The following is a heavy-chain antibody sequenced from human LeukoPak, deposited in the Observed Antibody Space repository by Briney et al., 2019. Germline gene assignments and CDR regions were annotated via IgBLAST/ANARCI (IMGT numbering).Heavy chain of an antibody. Sequence: PGGSLRLSCAASGFTFRNYWMHWVRQVPGKGLVWVSRINSDGSGTNYADSVKGRFSISRDNSKNTLYLQMNSLRAEDTAVYYCAKGDNYYDSSGYYYVRALFDYWGQGTLVTVSS. D-gene: IGHD3-22*01. CDR1: GFTFRNYW. V-gene: IGHV3-74*01. CDR2: INSDGSGT. J-gene: IGHJ4*02. CDR3: AKGDNYYDSSGYYYVRALFDY.